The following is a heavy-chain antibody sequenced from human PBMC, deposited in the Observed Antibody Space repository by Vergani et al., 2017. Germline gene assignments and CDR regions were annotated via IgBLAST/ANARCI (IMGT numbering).Heavy chain of an antibody. CDR1: GFTFSSYG. Sequence: VQLLESGGGLVQPGRSLRLSCAASGFTFSSYGMHWVRQAPGKGLEWVAVISYDGSNKYYADSVKGRFTISRDNSKNTLYLQMNSLRAEDTAVYYCARGSSSLDYWGQGTLVTVSS. CDR3: ARGSSSLDY. CDR2: ISYDGSNK. J-gene: IGHJ4*02. V-gene: IGHV3-30*03. D-gene: IGHD6-13*01.